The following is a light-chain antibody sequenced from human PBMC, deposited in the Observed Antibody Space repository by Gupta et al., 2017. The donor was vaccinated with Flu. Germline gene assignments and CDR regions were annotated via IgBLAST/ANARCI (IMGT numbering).Light chain of an antibody. V-gene: IGLV1-40*01. Sequence: QSVLTQPPSVSGAPGQRVTISCTGSSSNIGAGYDVHWYQQLPGTAPKLLIYGNSNRPSGVPDRFSGSKSGTSASLAITGLQAEDEADYYCQSYDSSLGPGFGGGTKLTVL. CDR1: SSNIGAGYD. CDR3: QSYDSSLGPG. J-gene: IGLJ3*02. CDR2: GNS.